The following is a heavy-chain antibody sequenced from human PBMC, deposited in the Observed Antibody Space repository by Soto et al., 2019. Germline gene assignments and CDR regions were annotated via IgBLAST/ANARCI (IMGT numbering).Heavy chain of an antibody. V-gene: IGHV1-18*01. J-gene: IGHJ6*02. Sequence: ASVKVSCKPSGYTFTSYGISWGRQPPGQGLGWMGWTSAYNGTTNDAQKLQGRVTMTTDTPTSTAYMELRSLRSDDTAVYYCAREGVVVVAATIVGYGMDVWGQGTTVTVSS. CDR3: AREGVVVVAATIVGYGMDV. CDR2: TSAYNGTT. CDR1: GYTFTSYG. D-gene: IGHD2-15*01.